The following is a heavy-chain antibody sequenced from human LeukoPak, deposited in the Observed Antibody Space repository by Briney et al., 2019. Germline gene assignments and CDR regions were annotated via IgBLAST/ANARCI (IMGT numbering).Heavy chain of an antibody. D-gene: IGHD2-15*01. J-gene: IGHJ4*02. Sequence: SETLSLTCTLSAGSITSRTYYWAWIRQPPGTGLESIGTIYYTGSIFYSPSFKTRVTISVDTYTKQFSLRMNSVPVADTAVYDCARLGCSGRSCFSAWNDYWGQGTLVTVSS. CDR1: AGSITSRTYY. CDR2: IYYTGSI. CDR3: ARLGCSGRSCFSAWNDY. V-gene: IGHV4-39*01.